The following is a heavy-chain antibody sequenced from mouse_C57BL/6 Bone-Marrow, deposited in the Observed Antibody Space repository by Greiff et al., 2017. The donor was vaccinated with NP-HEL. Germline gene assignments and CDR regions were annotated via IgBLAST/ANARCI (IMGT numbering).Heavy chain of an antibody. CDR2: IYPRSGNT. CDR1: GYTFTSYG. D-gene: IGHD1-1*01. V-gene: IGHV1-81*01. CDR3: ARWPPYYYGTAWFAY. Sequence: QVQLKESGAELARPGASVKLSCKASGYTFTSYGISWVKQRTGQGLEWIGEIYPRSGNTYYNEKFKGKATLTADKSSSTAYMELRSLTSEDSAVYFCARWPPYYYGTAWFAYWGQGTLVTVSA. J-gene: IGHJ3*01.